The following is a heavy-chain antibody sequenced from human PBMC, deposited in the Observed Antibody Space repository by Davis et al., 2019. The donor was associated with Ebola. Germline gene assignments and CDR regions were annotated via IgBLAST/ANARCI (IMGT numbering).Heavy chain of an antibody. CDR2: IYYTGSS. J-gene: IGHJ5*02. V-gene: IGHV4-39*07. CDR3: ARANWNDWFDP. CDR1: GGSISTNNYY. D-gene: IGHD1-1*01. Sequence: MPSETLSLTCIVSGGSISTNNYYWGWIRQPPGKGLEWIGSIYYTGSSYYNPSLKSRVTISVDTSKNQFSLKLSSVTAADTAVYYCARANWNDWFDPWGQGTLVTVSS.